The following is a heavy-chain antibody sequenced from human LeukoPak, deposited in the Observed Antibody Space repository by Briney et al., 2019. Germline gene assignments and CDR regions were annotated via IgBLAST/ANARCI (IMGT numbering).Heavy chain of an antibody. J-gene: IGHJ4*02. D-gene: IGHD2-2*01. Sequence: GGSLRLSCAASGFTFSSYSMNWVRQAPGKGLEWVSSISSSSSYIYYADSVKGQFTISRDNAKNSLYLQMNSLRAEDTAVYYCARDPPFCSSTSCSDSGFDHWGQGTLVTVSS. CDR1: GFTFSSYS. CDR2: ISSSSSYI. CDR3: ARDPPFCSSTSCSDSGFDH. V-gene: IGHV3-21*01.